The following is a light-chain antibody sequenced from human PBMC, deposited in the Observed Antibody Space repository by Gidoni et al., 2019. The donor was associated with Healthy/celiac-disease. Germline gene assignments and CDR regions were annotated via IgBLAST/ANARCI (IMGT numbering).Light chain of an antibody. CDR1: QSVSSY. CDR3: QQRSNWSFT. CDR2: DAS. J-gene: IGKJ3*01. Sequence: IVLTQSPATLSLSPGERATLSCRASQSVSSYLAWYQQKPGQAPRLLIDDASNRATGIPARFSGSGSGTDFTLTISSLEPEDFAVYYCQQRSNWSFTFGPGTKVNIK. V-gene: IGKV3-11*01.